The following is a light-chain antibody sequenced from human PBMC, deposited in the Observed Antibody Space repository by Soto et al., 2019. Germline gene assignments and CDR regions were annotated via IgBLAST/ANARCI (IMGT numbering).Light chain of an antibody. CDR1: QSISSW. V-gene: IGKV1-5*01. CDR3: QQYYSYST. Sequence: DIQMTQSPSSVSASVGDRVTITCRASQSISSWLAWYQQKPGKAPKLLIYAAATLASGVPARFSGIGSGTHFTLTISSLQPEDFATYYCQQYYSYSTFGQGTRVDI. J-gene: IGKJ1*01. CDR2: AAA.